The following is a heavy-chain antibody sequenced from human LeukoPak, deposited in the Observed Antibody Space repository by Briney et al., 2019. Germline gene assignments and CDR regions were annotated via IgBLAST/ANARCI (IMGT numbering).Heavy chain of an antibody. V-gene: IGHV1-18*01. CDR2: ISAYNGNT. CDR3: ARDTKRYYYDSSGYSWFDP. J-gene: IGHJ5*02. CDR1: GYTFTSYG. D-gene: IGHD3-22*01. Sequence: GASVKVSCKASGYTFTSYGISWVRQAPGQGLEGMGWISAYNGNTNYAQKLQGRVTMTTDTSTSTAYMELRSLRSDDTAVYYCARDTKRYYYDSSGYSWFDPWGQGNLVTVSS.